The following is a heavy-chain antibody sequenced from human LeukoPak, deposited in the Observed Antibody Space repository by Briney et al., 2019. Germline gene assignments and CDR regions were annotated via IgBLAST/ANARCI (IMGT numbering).Heavy chain of an antibody. J-gene: IGHJ4*02. V-gene: IGHV3-23*01. Sequence: GGSLRLSCAASGFTFSSSAMSRVRQAPGKGLEWVSAISNNGGYTYYADSVQGRFTISRDNSKSTLCLQMNSLRAEDTAVYYCAKQLGYCSDGSCYFPYWGQGTLVTASS. CDR3: AKQLGYCSDGSCYFPY. D-gene: IGHD2-15*01. CDR2: ISNNGGYT. CDR1: GFTFSSSA.